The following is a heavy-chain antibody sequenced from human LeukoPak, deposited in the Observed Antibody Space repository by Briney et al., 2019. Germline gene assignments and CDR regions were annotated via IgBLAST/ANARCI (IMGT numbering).Heavy chain of an antibody. D-gene: IGHD5-24*01. CDR1: GATFSRYA. CDR2: IIPIVGTA. J-gene: IGHJ4*02. Sequence: SVNVSCKASGATFSRYAISWVRQAPGQGLEWMGGIIPIVGTATYAQKFQCRVTVTADESTSTAYMELSRLRSEDTAFYYCARDHEVATIRYFDYWGQGTLVTVSS. CDR3: ARDHEVATIRYFDY. V-gene: IGHV1-69*01.